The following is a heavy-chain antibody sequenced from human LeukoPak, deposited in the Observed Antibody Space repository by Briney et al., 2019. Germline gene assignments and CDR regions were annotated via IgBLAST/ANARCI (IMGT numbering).Heavy chain of an antibody. CDR1: GFTFSSYE. Sequence: PGGSLRLSCAASGFTFSSYEMNWVRQAPGKGLEWVSYISSSGSAIHYADSVKGRFTISRDNAKNSLYLQMNSLRAEDTAVYYCARSGYSGYDPYYYYYYGMDVWGQGTTVTVSS. V-gene: IGHV3-48*03. CDR2: ISSSGSAI. J-gene: IGHJ6*02. D-gene: IGHD5-12*01. CDR3: ARSGYSGYDPYYYYYYGMDV.